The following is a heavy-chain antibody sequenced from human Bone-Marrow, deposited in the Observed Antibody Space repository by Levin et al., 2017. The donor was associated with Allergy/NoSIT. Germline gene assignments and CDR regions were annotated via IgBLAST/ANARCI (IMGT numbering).Heavy chain of an antibody. CDR2: IRSKLYGEAT. V-gene: IGHV3-49*04. J-gene: IGHJ1*01. Sequence: GGSLRLSCAGSGFIFGDYSMTWVRQAPGKGLEWVGFIRSKLYGEATDYAASVKGRFSITRHESKSIAYLQMNSLKIEDTAVYFCITQGDAYNSGWSGGWGQGTLVTVSS. CDR3: ITQGDAYNSGWSGG. CDR1: GFIFGDYS. D-gene: IGHD6-19*01.